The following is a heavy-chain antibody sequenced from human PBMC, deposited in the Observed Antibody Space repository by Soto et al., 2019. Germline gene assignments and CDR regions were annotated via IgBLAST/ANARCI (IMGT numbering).Heavy chain of an antibody. Sequence: SETLSLTCTVSGGSINSNYWSWIRQTQGQGLEWIGNIYYTGSTNYNPSLHIRVTISKDISKNQISLSLNSVTAADTAVYVCARSSGYPGIGVAGRHYYNVLDVWGQGRTVTVSS. V-gene: IGHV4-59*01. CDR1: GGSINSNY. CDR2: IYYTGST. J-gene: IGHJ6*02. CDR3: ARSSGYPGIGVAGRHYYNVLDV. D-gene: IGHD6-19*01.